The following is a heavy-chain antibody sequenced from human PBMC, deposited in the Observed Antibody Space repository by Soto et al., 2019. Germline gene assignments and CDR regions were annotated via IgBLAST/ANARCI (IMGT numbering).Heavy chain of an antibody. CDR3: ARIRIAAAGNYFDY. CDR1: GFLLDNGRMG. Sequence: SGPTLVNPTETLTLTCSVSGFLLDNGRMGVSWIRQPPGKALEWLAHVFSNDEKSYSASLKSRVTISKDTSKSQVVLTMTNMDPVDTATYYCARIRIAAAGNYFDYWGQGTLVTVSS. V-gene: IGHV2-26*01. J-gene: IGHJ4*02. D-gene: IGHD6-13*01. CDR2: VFSNDEK.